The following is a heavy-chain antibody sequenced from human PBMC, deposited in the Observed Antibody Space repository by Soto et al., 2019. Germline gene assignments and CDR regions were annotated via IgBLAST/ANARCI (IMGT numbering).Heavy chain of an antibody. V-gene: IGHV3-66*01. CDR2: IYSGGST. Sequence: GGSLRLSCAASGVTVSSNYMSWVRQAPGKGLEWVSVIYSGGSTYYADSVKGRFTISRDNSKNTLYLQMNSLRAEDTAVYYCAREGYYYDSSGYNPSKYFDYWGQGTLVTVSS. CDR1: GVTVSSNY. CDR3: AREGYYYDSSGYNPSKYFDY. D-gene: IGHD3-22*01. J-gene: IGHJ4*02.